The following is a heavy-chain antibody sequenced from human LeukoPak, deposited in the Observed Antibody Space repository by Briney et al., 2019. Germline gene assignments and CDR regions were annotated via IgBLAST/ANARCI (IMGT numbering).Heavy chain of an antibody. V-gene: IGHV4-34*01. D-gene: IGHD6-13*01. CDR1: GGSFTVYY. CDR2: INHSGST. J-gene: IGHJ4*02. Sequence: SQSLSLTCAVYGGSFTVYYWGWVRHPPGRGLEWVGEINHSGSTKYNTSPKRRVTISVDTSKHQFSLKLSSVTAADTAVYYRARGQGSSWYWSLRLYPFDYWGEGTLVTVS. CDR3: ARGQGSSWYWSLRLYPFDY.